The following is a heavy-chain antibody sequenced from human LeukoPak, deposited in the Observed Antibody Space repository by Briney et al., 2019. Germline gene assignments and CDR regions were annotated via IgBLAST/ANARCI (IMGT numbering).Heavy chain of an antibody. Sequence: GASVKVSCKASGYTFTSYGISWVRQAPGQGLEWMGWISAYNGNTNYAQKFQGRVTMTRNTSISTAYMELSSLRSEDTAVYYCARIGGSGSFPYYYYYYGMDVWGQGTTVTVSS. V-gene: IGHV1-18*01. CDR3: ARIGGSGSFPYYYYYYGMDV. CDR1: GYTFTSYG. CDR2: ISAYNGNT. D-gene: IGHD3-10*01. J-gene: IGHJ6*02.